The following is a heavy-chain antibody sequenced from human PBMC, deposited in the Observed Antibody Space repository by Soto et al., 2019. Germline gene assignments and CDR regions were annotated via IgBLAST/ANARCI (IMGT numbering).Heavy chain of an antibody. Sequence: GGSLRLSCAASGFTFSSYGMHWVRQAPGKGLEWVAVIWYDGSNKYYADSVKGRFTISRDNSKNTLYLQMNSLRAEDTAVYYCARDEREDCSSTSCLWSLFDYWGQGTLVTVSS. CDR1: GFTFSSYG. CDR2: IWYDGSNK. V-gene: IGHV3-33*01. D-gene: IGHD2-2*01. J-gene: IGHJ4*02. CDR3: ARDEREDCSSTSCLWSLFDY.